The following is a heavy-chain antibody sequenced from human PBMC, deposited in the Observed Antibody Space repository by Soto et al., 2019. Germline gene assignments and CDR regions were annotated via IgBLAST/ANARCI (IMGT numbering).Heavy chain of an antibody. Sequence: PGVFLRLSCAASGFTFSSYSMNWVSKAPGKGLEWVSYISSSSSTIYYADSVKGRFTISRDNAKNSLYLQMNSLRDEDTAVYYCARENYGDYLNWFDPWGQGTLVTVS. V-gene: IGHV3-48*02. J-gene: IGHJ5*02. CDR2: ISSSSSTI. CDR1: GFTFSSYS. D-gene: IGHD4-17*01. CDR3: ARENYGDYLNWFDP.